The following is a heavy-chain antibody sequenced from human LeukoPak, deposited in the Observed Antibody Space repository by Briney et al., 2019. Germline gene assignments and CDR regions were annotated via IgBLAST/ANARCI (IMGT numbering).Heavy chain of an antibody. J-gene: IGHJ4*02. Sequence: GGSLRLSCAASGFTFTDAWMSWVRQAPGKGLEWVGRIKSKTDGGTTDYAAPVKGRFTISRDDSKNTLYLQMNSLKTEDTAVYYCTLRIEINNSSGYFYFDYWGQGTLVTVSS. CDR2: IKSKTDGGTT. V-gene: IGHV3-15*01. CDR1: GFTFTDAW. D-gene: IGHD3-22*01. CDR3: TLRIEINNSSGYFYFDY.